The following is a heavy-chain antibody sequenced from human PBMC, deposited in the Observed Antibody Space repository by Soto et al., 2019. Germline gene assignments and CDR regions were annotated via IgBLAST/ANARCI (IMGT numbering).Heavy chain of an antibody. V-gene: IGHV4-39*01. CDR3: ASPFSYYYDSSGYYYVRYFQH. CDR2: IYYSGST. J-gene: IGHJ1*01. D-gene: IGHD3-22*01. CDR1: GGSISSSSYY. Sequence: PSETLSLTCTVPGGSISSSSYYWGWIRQPPGKGLEWIGSIYYSGSTYYNPSLKSRVTISVDTSKNQFSLKLSSVTAADTAVYYCASPFSYYYDSSGYYYVRYFQHWGQGTLVTVSS.